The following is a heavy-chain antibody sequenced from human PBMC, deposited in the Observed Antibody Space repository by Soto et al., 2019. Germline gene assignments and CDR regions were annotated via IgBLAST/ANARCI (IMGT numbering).Heavy chain of an antibody. CDR3: ARAGYSGYDLTFDY. CDR1: GGAISSGGYS. CDR2: IYHSGST. D-gene: IGHD5-12*01. Sequence: SETLSLTCAVSGGAISSGGYSWSWIRQPPGKGLEWIGYIYHSGSTYYNPSLKSRITISIDRSKNQFSLKLRSVTAADTAVYYCARAGYSGYDLTFDYWGQATLVTVSS. V-gene: IGHV4-30-2*01. J-gene: IGHJ4*02.